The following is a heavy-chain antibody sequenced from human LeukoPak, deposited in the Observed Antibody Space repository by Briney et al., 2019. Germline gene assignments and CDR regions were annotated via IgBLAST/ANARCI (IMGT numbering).Heavy chain of an antibody. Sequence: SETLSLTCTVSGASISNFCWSWIRQSPGKGLEWIGFVCYSGTTNHNPSLKSRVTISGDTSKNQFSLKLTSVTAADTAVYYCARQSSSLSQFDSWGQGTLVTVSP. CDR3: ARQSSSLSQFDS. CDR2: VCYSGTT. D-gene: IGHD2-2*01. V-gene: IGHV4-59*08. CDR1: GASISNFC. J-gene: IGHJ4*01.